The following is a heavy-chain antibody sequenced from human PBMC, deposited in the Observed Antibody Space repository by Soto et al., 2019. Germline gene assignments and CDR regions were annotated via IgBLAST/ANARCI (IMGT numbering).Heavy chain of an antibody. CDR1: GYSLTELS. V-gene: IGHV1-24*01. D-gene: IGHD3-3*01. Sequence: ASVKVSCKVSGYSLTELSMHWVLQAPGKGLEWMVGFDPEDGETIYAQNFQGRVTMTEDTFGDTAYMELSGLRSEDTAVYYCATHYSDFWSGYYTLWGQGTLVTVSS. J-gene: IGHJ4*02. CDR3: ATHYSDFWSGYYTL. CDR2: FDPEDGET.